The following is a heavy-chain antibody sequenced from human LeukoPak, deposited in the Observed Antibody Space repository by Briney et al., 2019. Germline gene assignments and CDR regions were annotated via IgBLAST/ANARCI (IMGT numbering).Heavy chain of an antibody. D-gene: IGHD1-26*01. V-gene: IGHV4-59*08. J-gene: IGHJ4*02. Sequence: SETLSLTCTVSGGSISSYYWSWIRQPPGKGLEWIGYIHYSGSTNYNPSLKSRVTISVDTSKNQFSLKLSSVTAADTAVYYCARIGYSGSYFGYWGQGTLVTVSS. CDR3: ARIGYSGSYFGY. CDR1: GGSISSYY. CDR2: IHYSGST.